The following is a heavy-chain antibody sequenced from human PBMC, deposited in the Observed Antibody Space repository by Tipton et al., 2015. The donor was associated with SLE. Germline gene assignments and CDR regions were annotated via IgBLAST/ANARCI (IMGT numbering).Heavy chain of an antibody. Sequence: TLSLTCTVSGGSISSSSYYWGWIRQPPGKGLEWIGSIYYSGSTYYSPSLKSRVTISVDTSKNQFSLKLSSVTAADTAVYYCARGGGTYYYDSSGYRNAEYFQHWGQGTLVTVSS. J-gene: IGHJ1*01. CDR3: ARGGGTYYYDSSGYRNAEYFQH. V-gene: IGHV4-39*07. CDR1: GGSISSSSYY. D-gene: IGHD3-22*01. CDR2: IYYSGST.